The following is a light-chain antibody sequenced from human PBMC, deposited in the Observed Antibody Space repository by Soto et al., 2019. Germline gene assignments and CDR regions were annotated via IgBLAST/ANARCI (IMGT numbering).Light chain of an antibody. CDR1: QSVSSY. CDR2: DAS. Sequence: EIVLTQSPATLSLSPGERATLSCRASQSVSSYLAWYQQKPGQAPRLLIYDASNRATGIPARFSGSGSGTDFTLTISSLEPEDWAVYYCQQRSNWPLTFSPGTKVDIK. CDR3: QQRSNWPLT. J-gene: IGKJ3*01. V-gene: IGKV3-11*01.